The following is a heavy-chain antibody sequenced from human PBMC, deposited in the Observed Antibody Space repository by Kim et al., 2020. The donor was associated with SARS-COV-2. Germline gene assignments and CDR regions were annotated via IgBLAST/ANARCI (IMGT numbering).Heavy chain of an antibody. D-gene: IGHD3-10*01. J-gene: IGHJ4*02. V-gene: IGHV5-10-1*01. Sequence: YSPSFQGHVTISADTSISTAYLQWSSLKASDTAMYYWARHGEADSNFDYWGQGTLVTVSS. CDR3: ARHGEADSNFDY.